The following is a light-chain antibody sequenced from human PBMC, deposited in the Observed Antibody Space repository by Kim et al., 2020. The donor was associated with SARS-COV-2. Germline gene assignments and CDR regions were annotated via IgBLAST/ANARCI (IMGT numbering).Light chain of an antibody. CDR3: SSYTSDSTLQ. CDR1: YNDIGGYNY. CDR2: DVS. J-gene: IGLJ2*01. Sequence: GQSITISCSGTYNDIGGYNYVSWYQQLPGKAPRLLIFDVSNRPSGVSDRFSASKSGNTASLTISGLQAEDEGIYYCSSYTSDSTLQFGGGTQLTVL. V-gene: IGLV2-14*03.